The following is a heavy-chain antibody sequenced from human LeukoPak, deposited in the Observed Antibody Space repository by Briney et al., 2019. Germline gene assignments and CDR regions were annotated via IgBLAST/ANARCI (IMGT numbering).Heavy chain of an antibody. V-gene: IGHV3-13*04. J-gene: IGHJ3*02. CDR2: IGAAGDT. D-gene: IGHD3-3*01. CDR3: ARGHGIWSGSRLSNAFDI. CDR1: GITLSTYD. Sequence: GGSLRLSCAASGITLSTYDMHWVRQTTGEGLEWISAIGAAGDTYYSDSVQGRFTISRENGKNSLFLQMNSLRAGDRAMYFCARGHGIWSGSRLSNAFDIWGQGTMVTVSS.